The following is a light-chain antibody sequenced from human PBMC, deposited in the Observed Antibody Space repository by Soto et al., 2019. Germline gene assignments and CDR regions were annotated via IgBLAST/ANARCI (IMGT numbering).Light chain of an antibody. CDR3: SSHSSSSSLVV. Sequence: QSALTQPPSMSGAPGQSITISCTGTSSDVGGYNYVSWYRQHPGKAPKLMIYDVNNRPSGVANLFSGSKSGNTASLTISGLEAEDDADYCHSSHSSSSSLVVFGGGTKLTVL. CDR2: DVN. V-gene: IGLV2-14*03. CDR1: SSDVGGYNY. J-gene: IGLJ2*01.